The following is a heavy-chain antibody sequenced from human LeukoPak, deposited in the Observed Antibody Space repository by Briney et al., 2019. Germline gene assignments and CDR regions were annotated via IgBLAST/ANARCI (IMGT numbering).Heavy chain of an antibody. D-gene: IGHD3-3*01. V-gene: IGHV1-8*01. CDR3: ARVMGYDFWSGYRRSFLVDP. CDR2: MNPNSGNT. J-gene: IGHJ5*02. Sequence: ASVKVSCKASGYTFTSYDINWVRQATGQGLEWMGWMNPNSGNTGYAQKFQGRVTMTRNTSISTAYMELSSLRSEDTAVYYCARVMGYDFWSGYRRSFLVDPWGQGTLVSVSS. CDR1: GYTFTSYD.